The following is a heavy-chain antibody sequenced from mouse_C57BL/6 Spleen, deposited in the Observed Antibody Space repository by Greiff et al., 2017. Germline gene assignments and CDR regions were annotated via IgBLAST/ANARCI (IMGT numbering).Heavy chain of an antibody. J-gene: IGHJ1*03. Sequence: VKLQESGAELVRPGTSVKVSCKASGYAFSNYLIEWVKQRPGQGLEWIGVINPASGGTNYNEKFKGKATLTAHKSSSTAYMQLSSLTSEDSAVYFCARSPVGATEDFCVWGTGATVTVAS. V-gene: IGHV1-54*01. CDR3: ARSPVGATEDFCV. CDR1: GYAFSNYL. CDR2: INPASGGT. D-gene: IGHD1-1*01.